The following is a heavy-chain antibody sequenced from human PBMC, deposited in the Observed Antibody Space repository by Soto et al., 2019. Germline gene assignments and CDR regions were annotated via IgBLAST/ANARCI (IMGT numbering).Heavy chain of an antibody. J-gene: IGHJ4*02. V-gene: IGHV1-69*13. CDR2: IIPIFGTA. D-gene: IGHD6-13*01. Sequence: ASVKVSCKASGGTFSSYAISWVRQAPGQGLEWMGGIIPIFGTANYAQKFQGRVTITADESTSTAYMGLSSLRSEDTAVYYCARDNRAGIAAAGSYFDYWGQGTLVTVSS. CDR3: ARDNRAGIAAAGSYFDY. CDR1: GGTFSSYA.